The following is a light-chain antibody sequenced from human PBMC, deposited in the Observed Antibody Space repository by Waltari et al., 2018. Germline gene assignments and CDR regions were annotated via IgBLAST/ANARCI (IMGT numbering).Light chain of an antibody. CDR3: MQSQQSPRT. Sequence: EIMLTQSPLSLPVTPGEPASISCTSRQSLLHSSGYNYLDWYLQKPGQSPQLLIYMGSYRASGVPDRFSGSGSGTDFTLKISRVEAEDVGVYYCMQSQQSPRTFGPGTKLEIK. V-gene: IGKV2-28*01. J-gene: IGKJ2*01. CDR1: QSLLHSSGYNY. CDR2: MGS.